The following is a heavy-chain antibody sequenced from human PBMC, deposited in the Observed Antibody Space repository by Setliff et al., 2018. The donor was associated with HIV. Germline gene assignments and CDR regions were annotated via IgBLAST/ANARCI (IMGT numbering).Heavy chain of an antibody. CDR2: IFYRGST. CDR1: GGSISSIDDY. CDR3: AKEVLEIAVAAS. Sequence: SETLSLTCTVSGGSISSIDDYWSWIRQSPGKGLEWIGYIFYRGSTFYNPSLQSRGTISIDTSKNQFSLNLTSVTAADTAVYYCAKEVLEIAVAASWGQGTLVTVSS. D-gene: IGHD6-19*01. V-gene: IGHV4-30-4*08. J-gene: IGHJ4*02.